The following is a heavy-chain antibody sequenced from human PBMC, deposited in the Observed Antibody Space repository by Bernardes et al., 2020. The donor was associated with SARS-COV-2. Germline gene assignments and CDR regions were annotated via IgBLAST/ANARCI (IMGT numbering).Heavy chain of an antibody. CDR1: GFTFSTYG. V-gene: IGHV3-33*01. D-gene: IGHD3-16*01. J-gene: IGHJ4*02. CDR3: ARDRRISSGAYTGFDY. CDR2: IRYDGSNR. Sequence: GGSLRLSCAASGFTFSTYGMHWVRQAPGKGLEWVADIRYDGSNRYYAASVKGRFTIPRDNSKNTVYVQMNSLRAEDTAVYYCARDRRISSGAYTGFDYWGLGTLVTGSA.